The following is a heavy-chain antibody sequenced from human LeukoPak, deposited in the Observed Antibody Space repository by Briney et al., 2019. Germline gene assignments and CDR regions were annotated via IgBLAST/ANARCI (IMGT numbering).Heavy chain of an antibody. J-gene: IGHJ4*02. V-gene: IGHV1-2*02. CDR1: GYTFTNYY. CDR2: INPNSGGT. D-gene: IGHD3-22*01. CDR3: ARDERYDSSGYPFDY. Sequence: ASVKVSRKASGYTFTNYYIHWVRQAPGQGLEWMGWINPNSGGTNYAQKFQGRVTMTRDTSISTAYIELSRLRSDDTAVYYCARDERYDSSGYPFDYWGQGTLVTVSS.